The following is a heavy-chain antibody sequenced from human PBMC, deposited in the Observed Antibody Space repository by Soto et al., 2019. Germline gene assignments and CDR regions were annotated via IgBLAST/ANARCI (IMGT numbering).Heavy chain of an antibody. CDR2: INPSGGST. D-gene: IGHD6-13*01. J-gene: IGHJ6*02. CDR1: GYTFTSYY. V-gene: IGHV1-46*01. CDR3: AREEAQLDYYYYGMDV. Sequence: ASVKVSCKASGYTFTSYYMRWVRQAPGQGLEWMGIINPSGGSTSYAQKFQGRVTMTRDTSTSTVYMELSSLRSEDTAVYYCAREEAQLDYYYYGMDVWGQGTTVTVSS.